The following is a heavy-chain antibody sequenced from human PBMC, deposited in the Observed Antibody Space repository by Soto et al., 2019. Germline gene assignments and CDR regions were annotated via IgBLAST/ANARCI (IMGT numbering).Heavy chain of an antibody. J-gene: IGHJ4*02. Sequence: SETLSLTCTVSGGSISSSSYSWGWIRQPPGKGLEWIGTIYYSGSTYYNPSLKSRVTIAVDTSKNQFSLKLSSVTAADTAVYYCARRSSGWTYCFDYWGQGTLVTVSS. D-gene: IGHD6-19*01. CDR2: IYYSGST. V-gene: IGHV4-39*01. CDR1: GGSISSSSYS. CDR3: ARRSSGWTYCFDY.